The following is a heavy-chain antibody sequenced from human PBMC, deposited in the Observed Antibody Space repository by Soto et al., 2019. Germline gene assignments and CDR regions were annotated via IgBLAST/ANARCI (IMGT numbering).Heavy chain of an antibody. Sequence: WVRQAPGKGLEWVAFISYDGSNKDYADSMKGRFTISRDNSKNTLYLQLSSLRPEDTAVYYCAGGDTYYAMGVWGQGTTVTVSS. CDR2: ISYDGSNK. CDR3: AGGDTYYAMGV. D-gene: IGHD5-18*01. V-gene: IGHV3-30-3*01. J-gene: IGHJ6*02.